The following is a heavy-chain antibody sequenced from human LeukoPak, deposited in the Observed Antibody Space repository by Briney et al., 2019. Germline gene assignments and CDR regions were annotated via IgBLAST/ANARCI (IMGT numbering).Heavy chain of an antibody. V-gene: IGHV1-2*02. J-gene: IGHJ4*02. CDR1: GYTFTGYY. D-gene: IGHD6-19*01. Sequence: GASVKVSCKASGYTFTGYYMHWVRQAPGQGLEWMGWINPNSGGTNYAQKFQGRVTMSVDTSKNQFSLKLSSVTAADTAVYYCAKDQDRLSSGNFDYWGQGTLVTVSS. CDR2: INPNSGGT. CDR3: AKDQDRLSSGNFDY.